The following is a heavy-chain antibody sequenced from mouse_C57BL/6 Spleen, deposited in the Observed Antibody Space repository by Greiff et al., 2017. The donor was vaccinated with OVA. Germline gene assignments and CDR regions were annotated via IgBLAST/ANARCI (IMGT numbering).Heavy chain of an antibody. V-gene: IGHV1-43*01. CDR3: AHYGSSPLDY. Sequence: VQLQQPGPELVKPGASVKISCKASGYSFTGYYMHWVKQSSEKSLEWIGEINPSTGGTSYNQKFKGKATLTVDKSSSTAYMQLKSLTSEDSAVYYCAHYGSSPLDYWGQGTTLTVSS. CDR2: INPSTGGT. CDR1: GYSFTGYY. J-gene: IGHJ2*01. D-gene: IGHD1-1*01.